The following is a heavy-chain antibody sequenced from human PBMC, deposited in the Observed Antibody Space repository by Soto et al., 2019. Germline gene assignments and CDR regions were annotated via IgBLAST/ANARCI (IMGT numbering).Heavy chain of an antibody. CDR3: ARQGYGSRWPNVYMDV. V-gene: IGHV3-64*01. D-gene: IGHD6-13*01. CDR2: ISNSRTHT. J-gene: IGHJ6*03. CDR1: GFSFSSYS. Sequence: GGSLRLSCVASGFSFSSYSMNWVRQAPGKGLEYVSGISNSRTHTYYAKSVKGRFTISRDNSENTLYLQMSSLRAEDMALYYCARQGYGSRWPNVYMDVWGKGTTVTVSS.